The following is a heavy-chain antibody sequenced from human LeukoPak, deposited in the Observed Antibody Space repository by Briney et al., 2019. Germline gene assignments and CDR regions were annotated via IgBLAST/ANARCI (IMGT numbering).Heavy chain of an antibody. D-gene: IGHD2-15*01. J-gene: IGHJ4*02. CDR1: GGTFSSYA. CDR2: IIPIFGTA. V-gene: IGHV1-69*05. CDR3: ASDTAGYCSGGSCYPYY. Sequence: SVKVSCKASGGTFSSYAISWVRQAPGQGLEWMGGIIPIFGTANYAQKFQGRVTITTDEYTSTAYMELSSLRSEDTAVYYCASDTAGYCSGGSCYPYYWGQGTLVTVSS.